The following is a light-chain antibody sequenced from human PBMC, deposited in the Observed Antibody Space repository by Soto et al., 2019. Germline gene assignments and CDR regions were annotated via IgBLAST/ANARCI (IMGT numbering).Light chain of an antibody. CDR3: QQYYSYPFGT. CDR1: QGISSY. J-gene: IGKJ1*01. V-gene: IGKV1-8*01. Sequence: AIRMTQSPSSLSASTGDRVTITCRASQGISSYLAWYQQKPGKAPKLLIYAASTLQSGVPSRFSGSGSGTDFTLTISCLQSEDFATYYCQQYYSYPFGTFGQGTKVKIK. CDR2: AAS.